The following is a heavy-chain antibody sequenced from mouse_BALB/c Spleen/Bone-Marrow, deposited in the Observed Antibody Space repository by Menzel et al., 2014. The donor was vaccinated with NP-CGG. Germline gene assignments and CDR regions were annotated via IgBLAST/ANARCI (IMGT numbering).Heavy chain of an antibody. CDR2: IHPSNGRT. CDR3: ARGTARAMMDY. J-gene: IGHJ4*01. Sequence: VQRVESGTELVKPRASVKLSCKASGYTFTSYWIHWVKQGPGQGLEWIGEIHPSNGRTNYSEKFKTKATLTVDKSSSTAHMQLSSLTSEDSAVYYCARGTARAMMDYWGQGTSVTVSS. D-gene: IGHD3-2*01. CDR1: GYTFTSYW. V-gene: IGHV1S81*02.